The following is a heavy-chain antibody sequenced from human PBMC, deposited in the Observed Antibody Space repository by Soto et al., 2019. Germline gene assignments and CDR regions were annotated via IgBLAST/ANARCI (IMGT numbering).Heavy chain of an antibody. V-gene: IGHV3-21*01. J-gene: IGHJ4*02. CDR2: ISSSSAYI. CDR1: GFTFSTFS. CDR3: ARDMRAVVGVADY. D-gene: IGHD1-26*01. Sequence: EVQLVESGGGLVKPGGSLRLSCAASGFTFSTFSMNWLRQAPGKGLEWVASISSSSAYIYYADSVKGRFTVSRDNAKNHLQLQMNSLRGEDTAMYFCARDMRAVVGVADYWGQGTLVSGSS.